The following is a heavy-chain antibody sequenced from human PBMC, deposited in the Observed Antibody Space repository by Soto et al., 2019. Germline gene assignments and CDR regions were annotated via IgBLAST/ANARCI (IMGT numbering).Heavy chain of an antibody. V-gene: IGHV3-30*18. CDR2: ISFDGNKK. D-gene: IGHD3-22*01. CDR1: GFTFSNFG. CDR3: AKPPPHKDHDSIVPFEY. J-gene: IGHJ4*02. Sequence: QVQLVESGGGVVQPGRSLRLSCAASGFTFSNFGIHWVRQAPGKGLEWVAVISFDGNKKFYADSVKGRFAITRDNSKNTVHMQISGLRAEDTAVYYCAKPPPHKDHDSIVPFEYWGQGILVTVSS.